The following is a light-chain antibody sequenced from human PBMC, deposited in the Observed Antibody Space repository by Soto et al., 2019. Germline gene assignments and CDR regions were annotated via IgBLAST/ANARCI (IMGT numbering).Light chain of an antibody. CDR1: QGISSY. CDR2: AAY. V-gene: IGKV1-9*01. J-gene: IGKJ5*01. CDR3: KQLNSYPIT. Sequence: DIQLTQSPSFLSASVGDRVTITCRASQGISSYLAWYQQKPGKAPNLLIYAAYTLQSGVQSRFSGSGSGTEFTLTIRSLQPEDFATYYCKQLNSYPITFGQGTRLEI.